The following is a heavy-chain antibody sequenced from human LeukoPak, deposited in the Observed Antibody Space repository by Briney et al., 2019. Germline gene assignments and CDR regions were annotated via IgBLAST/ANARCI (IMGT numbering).Heavy chain of an antibody. CDR1: GFTFSSYA. CDR2: ISGSGGST. CDR3: AKDGDTATVIRFDYYYGMDV. Sequence: GGSLRLSCAASGFTFSSYAMSWVRQAPGKGLEWVSAISGSGGSTYYADSVKGRFTISRDNSKNTLYLQMNSLRAEDTAVYYCAKDGDTATVIRFDYYYGMDVWGQGTTVIVSS. J-gene: IGHJ6*02. D-gene: IGHD5-18*01. V-gene: IGHV3-23*01.